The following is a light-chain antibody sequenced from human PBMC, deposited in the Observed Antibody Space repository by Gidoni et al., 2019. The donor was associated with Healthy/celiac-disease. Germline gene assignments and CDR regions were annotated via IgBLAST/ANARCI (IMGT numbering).Light chain of an antibody. V-gene: IGLV2-14*01. CDR3: SSYTSSSPYV. CDR2: EVS. CDR1: SSDVGGYNY. Sequence: QSALTPPAYVSGSPGQSITISCTGTSSDVGGYNYVSWYQQHPGKAPKLMIYEVSNRPSGVSNRFSGSKSGNTASLTISGRQAEDEADYYCSSYTSSSPYVFGTGTKVTVL. J-gene: IGLJ1*01.